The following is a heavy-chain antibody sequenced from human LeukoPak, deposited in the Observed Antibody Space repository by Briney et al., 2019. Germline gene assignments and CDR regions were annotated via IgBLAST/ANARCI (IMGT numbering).Heavy chain of an antibody. CDR3: AKGGQDFDFWRFDL. J-gene: IGHJ5*02. V-gene: IGHV3-23*01. Sequence: GGSLRLSCAGSGFTFSSYAMSWVRHSPGEGLKWVSSISDTGGRTYYADSVKGRFTITRDNSRNTVNLQMNGLRADDTARYFCAKGGQDFDFWRFDLWGQGILVIVSS. CDR2: ISDTGGRT. D-gene: IGHD3-3*01. CDR1: GFTFSSYA.